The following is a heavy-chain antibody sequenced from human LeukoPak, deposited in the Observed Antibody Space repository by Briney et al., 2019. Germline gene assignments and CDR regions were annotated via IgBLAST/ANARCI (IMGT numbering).Heavy chain of an antibody. Sequence: GASVKVSCKASGYTFTGYYMHWVRQAPGQGLEWMGWINPNSGGTNYAQKFQGRVTMTRDTSISTAYMELSRLRSDDTAVYYCARDTETIFGVVSDWFDPWGQGTLVTVSS. J-gene: IGHJ5*02. CDR1: GYTFTGYY. D-gene: IGHD3-3*01. CDR3: ARDTETIFGVVSDWFDP. V-gene: IGHV1-2*02. CDR2: INPNSGGT.